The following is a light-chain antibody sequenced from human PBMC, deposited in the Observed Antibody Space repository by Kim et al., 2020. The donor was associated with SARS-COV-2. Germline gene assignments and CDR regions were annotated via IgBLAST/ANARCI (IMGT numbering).Light chain of an antibody. CDR2: AAS. CDR1: QSVSTY. CDR3: QQYYAFPLT. Sequence: ASTGDRVTITCRANQSVSTYLAWYQQKPGKAPNILMYAASTLQSGVPSRFSGSGSGTDFTLTITCLQSEDFAMYYCQQYYAFPLTFGGGTKIDIK. V-gene: IGKV1-8*01. J-gene: IGKJ4*01.